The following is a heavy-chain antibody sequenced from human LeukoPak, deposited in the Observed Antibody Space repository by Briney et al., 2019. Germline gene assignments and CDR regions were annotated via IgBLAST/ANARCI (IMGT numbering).Heavy chain of an antibody. D-gene: IGHD4-17*01. J-gene: IGHJ6*03. Sequence: SETLSLTCTVSGGSISSRNYYWGWVRQSPGKGLEWVGSIYYTETTYYNPSLESRVTISVDASKNQFSLKLRSVTAADTAQYHCARQIGDYYYYYMDVWGTGTTVTVSS. CDR2: IYYTETT. CDR3: ARQIGDYYYYYMDV. CDR1: GGSISSRNYY. V-gene: IGHV4-39*01.